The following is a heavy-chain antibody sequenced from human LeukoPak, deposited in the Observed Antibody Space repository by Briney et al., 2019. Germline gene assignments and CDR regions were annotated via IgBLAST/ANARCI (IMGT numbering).Heavy chain of an antibody. V-gene: IGHV1-18*01. J-gene: IGHJ3*02. Sequence: ASVKVSCKASGYTFTNYGISWVRQAPGQGLEWMGWISTYNGNTNYAQNLQGRVTMTTDTSTSTAYMELRSLRSDDTAVYYCARAPGMEYQLLIDAFDIWGQGTMVTVSS. CDR2: ISTYNGNT. CDR1: GYTFTNYG. D-gene: IGHD2-2*01. CDR3: ARAPGMEYQLLIDAFDI.